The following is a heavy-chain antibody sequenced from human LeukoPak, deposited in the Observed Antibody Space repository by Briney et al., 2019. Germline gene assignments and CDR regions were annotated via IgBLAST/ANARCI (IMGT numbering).Heavy chain of an antibody. D-gene: IGHD1-26*01. CDR3: ARDVSGSRLLDY. V-gene: IGHV3-11*01. CDR1: GFTFSDYY. Sequence: PGGPLRLSCAASGFTFSDYYMSWIRQAPGKGLEWVSFISSGGSIIYYADSVKGRFTISRDNAKNSLYLQMNSLRAEDTAVYYCARDVSGSRLLDYWGQGTLVTVSS. CDR2: ISSGGSII. J-gene: IGHJ4*02.